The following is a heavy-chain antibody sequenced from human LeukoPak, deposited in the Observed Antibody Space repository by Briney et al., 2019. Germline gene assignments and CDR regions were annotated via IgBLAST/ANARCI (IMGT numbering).Heavy chain of an antibody. CDR1: GFTFSSYA. Sequence: GGSLRLSCAASGFTFSSYAMHWVRQAPGKGLEYVSAISSNGGSTYYANSVKGRFTISRDNSKNTLYLQMGSLRAEDMAVYYCARGTAAAIFWGQGTVVTVSS. J-gene: IGHJ3*01. CDR3: ARGTAAAIF. V-gene: IGHV3-64*01. D-gene: IGHD6-13*01. CDR2: ISSNGGST.